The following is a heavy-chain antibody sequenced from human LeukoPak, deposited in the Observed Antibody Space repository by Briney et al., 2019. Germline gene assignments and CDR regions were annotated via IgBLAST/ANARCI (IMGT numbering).Heavy chain of an antibody. CDR3: ARRRGSDSSGLYYFDY. V-gene: IGHV5-51*01. CDR2: SYPGDSDT. CDR1: GYSFTIYW. Sequence: GESLKISCKGSGYSFTIYWISWVRQMPGKGLEWMGISYPGDSDTRYSPSFQGQVTISADKSITTAYLQWSSLKASDTAMYYCARRRGSDSSGLYYFDYWGQGTLVTVSS. D-gene: IGHD3-22*01. J-gene: IGHJ4*02.